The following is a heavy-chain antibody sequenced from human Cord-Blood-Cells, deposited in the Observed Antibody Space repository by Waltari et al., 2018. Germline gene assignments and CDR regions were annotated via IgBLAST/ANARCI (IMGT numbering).Heavy chain of an antibody. CDR1: GGSISSYY. J-gene: IGHJ4*02. D-gene: IGHD5-18*01. V-gene: IGHV4-59*01. CDR3: ARGDVGYSYGYFDY. CDR2: IYYSGST. Sequence: QVQLQESGPGLVKPSETLSLTCTVSGGSISSYYWSWIRQPPGKGLEWIGYIYYSGSTNYNPSLESRVTISVDTSKNQFSLKLSSVTAADTAVYYCARGDVGYSYGYFDYWGQGTLVTVSS.